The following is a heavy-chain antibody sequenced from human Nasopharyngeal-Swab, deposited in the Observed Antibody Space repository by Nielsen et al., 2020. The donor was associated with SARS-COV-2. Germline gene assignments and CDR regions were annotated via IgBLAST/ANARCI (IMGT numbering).Heavy chain of an antibody. D-gene: IGHD2-8*01. Sequence: GESLKISCAASGFTVSSNYMSWVRQAPGKGLEWVPVIYSGGSTYYADSVKGRFTISRDNSKNTLYLQMNSLRAEDTAVYYCARDRTDYCTNGVCYPASYYYGMDVWGQGTTVTVSS. CDR1: GFTVSSNY. CDR3: ARDRTDYCTNGVCYPASYYYGMDV. J-gene: IGHJ6*02. V-gene: IGHV3-66*01. CDR2: IYSGGST.